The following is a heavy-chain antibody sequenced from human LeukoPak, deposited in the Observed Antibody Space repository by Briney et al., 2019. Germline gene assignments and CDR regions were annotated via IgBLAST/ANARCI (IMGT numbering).Heavy chain of an antibody. D-gene: IGHD3-10*01. CDR1: GDTFIRYA. CDR3: ARDQYGSGSYPPYFDY. J-gene: IGHJ4*02. V-gene: IGHV1-69*13. CDR2: IIPIFGTA. Sequence: ASVKVSCKASGDTFIRYAISWVRQAPGQGLEWMGGIIPIFGTANYAQKFQGRVTITADESTSTAYMELSSLRSEDTAVYYCARDQYGSGSYPPYFDYWGQGTLVTVSS.